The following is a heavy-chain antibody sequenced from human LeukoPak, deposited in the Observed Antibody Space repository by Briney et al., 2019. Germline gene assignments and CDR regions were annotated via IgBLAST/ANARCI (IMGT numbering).Heavy chain of an antibody. Sequence: SVKVSCKASGFTFTSSAVQRVRQTRGQRLEWIGWIVVGSGNTNYAQKFQERVTITRDMSTSTAYMELSSLRSEDTAVYYCAAIDDSTGWDMDVWGKGTTITVSS. CDR2: IVVGSGNT. J-gene: IGHJ6*03. V-gene: IGHV1-58*01. CDR3: AAIDDSTGWDMDV. CDR1: GFTFTSSA. D-gene: IGHD2-2*01.